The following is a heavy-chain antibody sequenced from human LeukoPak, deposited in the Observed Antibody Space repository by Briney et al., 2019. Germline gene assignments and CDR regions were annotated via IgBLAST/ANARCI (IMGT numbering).Heavy chain of an antibody. CDR1: GGTFTTYA. CDR2: IIPILGIA. J-gene: IGHJ4*02. Sequence: SVNVSCKASGGTFTTYAISWVRQAPGQGLEWMGRIIPILGIANYAQKFQGRVTITADKSTSTAYMELSSLRSEDTAVYYCARDLVAAGYFDYWGQGTLVTVSS. CDR3: ARDLVAAGYFDY. V-gene: IGHV1-69*04. D-gene: IGHD6-25*01.